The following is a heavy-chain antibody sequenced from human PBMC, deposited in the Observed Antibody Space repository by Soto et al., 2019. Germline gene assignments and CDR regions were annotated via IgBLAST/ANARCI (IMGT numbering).Heavy chain of an antibody. CDR3: ARARPGIAAARSTRSAFDI. D-gene: IGHD6-13*01. V-gene: IGHV4-34*01. CDR1: GGSFSGYY. CDR2: INHSGST. Sequence: ETLSLTCAVYGGSFSGYYWSWIRQPPGKGLEWIGEINHSGSTNYNPSLKSRVTISVDTSKNQFSLKLSSVTAADTAVYYCARARPGIAAARSTRSAFDIWGQGTMVTVSS. J-gene: IGHJ3*02.